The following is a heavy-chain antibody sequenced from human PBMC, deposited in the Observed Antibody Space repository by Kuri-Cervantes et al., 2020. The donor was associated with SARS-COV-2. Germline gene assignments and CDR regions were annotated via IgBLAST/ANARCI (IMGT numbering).Heavy chain of an antibody. D-gene: IGHD3-10*01. Sequence: GESLKISCAASGFTFSSYSMNWVRQAPGKGLEWVSYISSSSSTIYYADSVKGRFTISRDNAKNSLYLQMNSLRAADTAVYYCARVSEFKTRYYYYYMDVWGKGTTVTVSS. J-gene: IGHJ6*03. CDR1: GFTFSSYS. CDR3: ARVSEFKTRYYYYYMDV. CDR2: ISSSSSTI. V-gene: IGHV3-48*01.